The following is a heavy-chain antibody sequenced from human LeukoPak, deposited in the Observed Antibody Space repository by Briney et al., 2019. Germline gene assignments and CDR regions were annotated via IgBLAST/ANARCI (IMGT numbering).Heavy chain of an antibody. CDR1: GLSFTDYT. Sequence: GGSLRLSCVVSGLSFTDYTMKCVRQAPGKGLEWVSSISALSAYIYYADSMKGRFTISRDNAKNSLFLQINSLRAEDTAIYYCATDAVRDTEYWGQGTLVTVSS. J-gene: IGHJ4*02. V-gene: IGHV3-21*06. CDR3: ATDAVRDTEY. CDR2: ISALSAYI. D-gene: IGHD3-10*01.